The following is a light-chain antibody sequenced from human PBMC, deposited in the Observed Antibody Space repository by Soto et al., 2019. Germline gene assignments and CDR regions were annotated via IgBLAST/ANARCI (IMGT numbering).Light chain of an antibody. CDR1: QSVSSN. Sequence: EIVMTQSPATLSVSPGERATLSCRASQSVSSNLAWYQQKPGQAPRLLIYGASTRATGIPARFSGSGSGTEFTLTLSSLQSEDFAVYFCQQYDDWLRLTFGGGTKVDI. CDR3: QQYDDWLRLT. CDR2: GAS. V-gene: IGKV3-15*01. J-gene: IGKJ4*01.